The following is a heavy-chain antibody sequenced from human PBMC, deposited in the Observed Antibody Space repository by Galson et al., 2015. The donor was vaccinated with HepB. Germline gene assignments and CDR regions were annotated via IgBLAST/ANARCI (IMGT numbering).Heavy chain of an antibody. Sequence: SLRLSCAASGFTFDDYAMHWVRQAPGKGLEWVSGISWNSGSIGYADSVKGRFTISRDNAKNSLYLQMNSLRAEDTALYYCAKADGLARRPFDYWGQGTLVTVSS. D-gene: IGHD6-6*01. CDR1: GFTFDDYA. CDR2: ISWNSGSI. V-gene: IGHV3-9*01. J-gene: IGHJ4*02. CDR3: AKADGLARRPFDY.